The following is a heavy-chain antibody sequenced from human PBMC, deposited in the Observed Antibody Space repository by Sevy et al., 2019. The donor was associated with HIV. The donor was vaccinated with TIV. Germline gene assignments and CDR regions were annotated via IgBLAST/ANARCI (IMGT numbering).Heavy chain of an antibody. Sequence: GGSLRLSCVASGFSFSSYGMHWVRQAPGKVLEWVAVIWYDGSNKDYADSVKGRFTISRDNSKDTLYLQMNSLRAEDTAVYYCAREHIAVAGIGYYFDHWGQGTLVTVSS. J-gene: IGHJ4*02. CDR1: GFSFSSYG. V-gene: IGHV3-33*01. CDR2: IWYDGSNK. D-gene: IGHD6-19*01. CDR3: AREHIAVAGIGYYFDH.